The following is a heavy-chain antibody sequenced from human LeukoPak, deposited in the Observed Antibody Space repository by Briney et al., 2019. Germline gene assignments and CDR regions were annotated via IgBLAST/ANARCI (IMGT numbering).Heavy chain of an antibody. CDR3: AREQIRKWLVYGMDV. CDR2: INHSGST. V-gene: IGHV4-34*01. CDR1: GGSFSGYY. J-gene: IGHJ6*02. Sequence: SETLSLTCAVYGGSFSGYYWSWIRQPPGKGLEWIGEINHSGSTNYNPSLKSRVTISVDTSKNQFSLKLSSVTAADTAVCYCAREQIRKWLVYGMDVWGQGTTVTVSS. D-gene: IGHD6-19*01.